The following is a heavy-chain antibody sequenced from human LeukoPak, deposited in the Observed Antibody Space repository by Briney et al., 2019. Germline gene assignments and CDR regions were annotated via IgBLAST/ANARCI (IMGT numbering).Heavy chain of an antibody. V-gene: IGHV3-64*02. CDR3: ARVRHGGDCFDY. CDR1: GFTFSSYA. J-gene: IGHJ4*02. Sequence: PGGSLRLSCAASGFTFSSYAMHWVRQAPGKGLEDVSAIVGNGGSTYYVDSVKGRFTISRDNSKNTLYLQMDSLRAEDMAVYYCARVRHGGDCFDYWGQGTLVTASS. CDR2: IVGNGGST. D-gene: IGHD2-21*01.